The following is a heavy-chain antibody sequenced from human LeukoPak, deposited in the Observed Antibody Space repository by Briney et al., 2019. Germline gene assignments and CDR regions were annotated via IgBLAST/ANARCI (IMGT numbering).Heavy chain of an antibody. CDR1: GFIFSSYA. CDR3: AKDLSRIAVAAPFDY. V-gene: IGHV3-23*01. Sequence: GGSLRLSCAASGFIFSSYAMSWVRQAPGEGLEWVSVITGSGGNTYYADSVKGRFTISKDNSKNTVYLQMSSLRVDDTAVYYCAKDLSRIAVAAPFDYWGQGTLVTVSS. CDR2: ITGSGGNT. J-gene: IGHJ4*02. D-gene: IGHD6-19*01.